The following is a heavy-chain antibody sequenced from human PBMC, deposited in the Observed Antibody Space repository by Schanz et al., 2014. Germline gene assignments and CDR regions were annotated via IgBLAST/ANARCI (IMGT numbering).Heavy chain of an antibody. CDR3: AGAVATIRADSFDI. CDR2: ISSSSSYI. D-gene: IGHD5-12*01. V-gene: IGHV3-21*02. Sequence: EVQLLESGGGLVKPGGSLRLSCAASGFTFSTYYMNWVRQAPGKGLEWVSSISSSSSYISYADSVKGRFTISRDNAKNSLYLQMNSLRAEDTAVYYCAGAVATIRADSFDIWGRGTMVAVSS. J-gene: IGHJ3*02. CDR1: GFTFSTYY.